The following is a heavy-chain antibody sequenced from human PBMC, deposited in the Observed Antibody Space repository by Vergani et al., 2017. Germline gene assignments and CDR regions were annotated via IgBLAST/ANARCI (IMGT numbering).Heavy chain of an antibody. D-gene: IGHD2-21*01. CDR1: GFSFRNAW. Sequence: VQLVESGGGVVQPGRSLRLSCAASGFSFRNAWMNWVRRTPGKGLEWVGRIKSTFDRGTTDYAAAVKGRFTISRDDSKNTLFLQMNGLKTEDIGVYYCTTDPRYCGDGSCYWLRDHHYYGMDVWGQGTTVTVSS. J-gene: IGHJ6*02. V-gene: IGHV3-15*07. CDR3: TTDPRYCGDGSCYWLRDHHYYGMDV. CDR2: IKSTFDRGTT.